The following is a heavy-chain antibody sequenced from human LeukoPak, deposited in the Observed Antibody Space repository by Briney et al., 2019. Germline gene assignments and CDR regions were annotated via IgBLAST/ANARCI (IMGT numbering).Heavy chain of an antibody. Sequence: SETLSLTCTVSGGSISSGGYLWSWIRQNPGKGLEWIGYICHGGNTHYNPSLKSRVTISVDTSKNQFSLKLSSVTAADTAVYYCARVRYYGSGEEIDPWGQGTLVTVSS. CDR2: ICHGGNT. CDR1: GGSISSGGYL. J-gene: IGHJ5*02. CDR3: ARVRYYGSGEEIDP. D-gene: IGHD3-10*01. V-gene: IGHV4-31*03.